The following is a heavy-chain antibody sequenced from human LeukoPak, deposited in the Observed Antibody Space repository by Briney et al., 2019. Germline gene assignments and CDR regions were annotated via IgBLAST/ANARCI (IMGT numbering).Heavy chain of an antibody. D-gene: IGHD3-10*02. V-gene: IGHV3-11*04. CDR2: ISSSGSTI. CDR1: GFTFGYFH. J-gene: IGHJ6*04. CDR3: AELGITMIGGV. Sequence: PGGSLRLSCAASGFTFGYFHMSWIRQAPGKGLEWVSYISSSGSTIFYADSVKGRFTISRDNAKNSLYLQMKSLRAEDTAVYYCAELGITMIGGVWGKGTTVTISS.